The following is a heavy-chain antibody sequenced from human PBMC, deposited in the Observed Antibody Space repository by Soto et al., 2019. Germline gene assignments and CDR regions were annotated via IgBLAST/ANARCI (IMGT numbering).Heavy chain of an antibody. CDR2: IRSKTYDVTT. CDR1: GFTFGDYA. D-gene: IGHD6-19*01. Sequence: GSLRLSCTASGFTFGDYAVNWFLQAPGKGLEWVGFIRSKTYDVTTEYAASVKDRFIISREDSKNIAYLQMNSLKTEDTAVYYCSRAVAGPFDYWGQGTLVTVSS. V-gene: IGHV3-49*03. CDR3: SRAVAGPFDY. J-gene: IGHJ4*02.